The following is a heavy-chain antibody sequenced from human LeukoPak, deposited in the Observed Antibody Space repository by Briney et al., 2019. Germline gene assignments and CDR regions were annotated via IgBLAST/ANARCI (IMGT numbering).Heavy chain of an antibody. D-gene: IGHD3-22*01. V-gene: IGHV1-18*01. CDR1: GYTFTSYG. J-gene: IGHJ4*02. CDR2: ISDYNGNT. CDR3: ARDGALYDSSGYYPVDY. Sequence: ASVKVSRKASGYTFTSYGISGVRQARGQGLEGMGLISDYNGNTNYAQKLQGRVTMTTDTSTSTAYMELRSLRSDDTAVYYCARDGALYDSSGYYPVDYWGQGTLVTVSS.